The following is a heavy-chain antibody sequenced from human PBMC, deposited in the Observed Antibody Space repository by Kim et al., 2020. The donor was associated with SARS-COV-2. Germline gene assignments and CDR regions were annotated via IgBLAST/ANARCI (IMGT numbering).Heavy chain of an antibody. CDR2: ISPYNGHT. CDR3: ARDPTYSFDI. CDR1: GYNLITYD. V-gene: IGHV1-18*01. J-gene: IGHJ3*02. D-gene: IGHD3-10*01. Sequence: ASVKVSCKASGYNLITYDISWVRQAPGQGLEWLGRISPYNGHTNYAQKFHGRVTLTTDTSTSTVYMELRSLSPDDTAGFYCARDPTYSFDIWGQGTIVTV.